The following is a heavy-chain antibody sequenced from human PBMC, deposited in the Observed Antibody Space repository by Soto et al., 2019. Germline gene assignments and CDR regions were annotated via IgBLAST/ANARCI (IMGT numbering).Heavy chain of an antibody. J-gene: IGHJ6*02. CDR1: GFSFGDYA. D-gene: IGHD5-18*01. V-gene: IGHV3-23*01. CDR2: ISGTGSRT. CDR3: ARGGRYTYGYGDYSYCMDV. Sequence: GGSLRLSCAASGFSFGDYAMSWVRQAPGKGLEWVSGISGTGSRTSYADSVRGRFTISRDNVNNTLSLQMDSLRAEDTAVYYCARGGRYTYGYGDYSYCMDVWGQGTTVTVSS.